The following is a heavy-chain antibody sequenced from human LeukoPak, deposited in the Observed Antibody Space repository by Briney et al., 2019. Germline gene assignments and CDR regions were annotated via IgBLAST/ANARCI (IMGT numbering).Heavy chain of an antibody. D-gene: IGHD2-15*01. CDR3: ARARLRSWLYCSGGSCYVDY. CDR1: GGSISSYY. J-gene: IGHJ4*02. Sequence: SETLSLTCTVSGGSISSYYWSWIRQPAGKGLEWIGRIYTSGSTNYNPSLKSRVTMSVDTSKNQFSLKLSSVTAADTAVYYCARARLRSWLYCSGGSCYVDYWGQGTLVTVSS. CDR2: IYTSGST. V-gene: IGHV4-4*07.